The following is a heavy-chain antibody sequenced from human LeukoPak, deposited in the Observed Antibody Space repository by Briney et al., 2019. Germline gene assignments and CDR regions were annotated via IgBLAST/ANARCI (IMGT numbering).Heavy chain of an antibody. V-gene: IGHV3-53*01. CDR1: GFTFSSYA. Sequence: GGSLRLSCAASGFTFSSYAMHWVRQAPGKGLEWVSVIYSGGSTYYADSVKGRFTISRDNSKNTLYLQMNSLRAEDTAVYYCASADYYDSSGYYYGFDYWGQGTLVTVSS. D-gene: IGHD3-22*01. CDR3: ASADYYDSSGYYYGFDY. J-gene: IGHJ4*02. CDR2: IYSGGST.